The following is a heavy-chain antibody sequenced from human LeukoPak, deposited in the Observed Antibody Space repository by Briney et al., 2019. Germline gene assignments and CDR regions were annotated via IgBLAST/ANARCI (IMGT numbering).Heavy chain of an antibody. J-gene: IGHJ4*02. CDR3: ARGYSNPPLEY. CDR1: GGTVSGYG. CDR2: ISGGGGTI. Sequence: PGRSLRLSCAASGGTVSGYGMNWVRQAPGKGLEWVSSISGGGGTIHYADSLKGRFTMSRDNAKNSLYLQMNSLRAEDTAVYYCARGYSNPPLEYWGKGTLVTVSS. V-gene: IGHV3-48*01. D-gene: IGHD4-11*01.